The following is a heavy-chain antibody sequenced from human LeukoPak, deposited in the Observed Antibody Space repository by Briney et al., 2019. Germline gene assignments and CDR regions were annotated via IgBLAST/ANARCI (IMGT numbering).Heavy chain of an antibody. J-gene: IGHJ6*03. Sequence: PGGSLRLSCAASGFIFNSYGMHWVRQAPGKGLEGVAFIRYDGSKKYYADSVKGRFTISRDNSKTTLYLQINSLRAEDTAVYYCAKVPSYYYYYMDVWGKGTTVTVSS. CDR1: GFIFNSYG. CDR2: IRYDGSKK. V-gene: IGHV3-30*02. CDR3: AKVPSYYYYYMDV.